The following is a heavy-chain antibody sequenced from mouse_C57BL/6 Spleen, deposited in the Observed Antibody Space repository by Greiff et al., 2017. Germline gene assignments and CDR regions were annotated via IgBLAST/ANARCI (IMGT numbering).Heavy chain of an antibody. Sequence: VQLVESGPGLVQPSQSLSITCTVSGFSLTSYGVHWVRQSPGKGLEWLGVIWSGGSTDYNAAFISRLSISKDNSKSQVFFKMNSLQADDTAIYYCARGEIYYDYDAFAYWGQGTLVTVSA. D-gene: IGHD2-4*01. CDR1: GFSLTSYG. CDR2: IWSGGST. V-gene: IGHV2-2*01. CDR3: ARGEIYYDYDAFAY. J-gene: IGHJ3*01.